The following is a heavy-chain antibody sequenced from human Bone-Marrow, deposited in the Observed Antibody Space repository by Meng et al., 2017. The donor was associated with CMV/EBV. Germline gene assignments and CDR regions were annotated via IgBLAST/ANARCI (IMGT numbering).Heavy chain of an antibody. CDR2: IIPIFGTA. CDR1: GGTFSSYA. CDR3: AKTCTSHCRYYYGMDV. D-gene: IGHD2-2*01. Sequence: SVKVSCKASGGTFSSYAISWVRQAPGQGLEWMGGIIPIFGTANYAQKFQGRVTITTDESTSTAYMELSSLRSEDTAVYYCAKTCTSHCRYYYGMDVWGQGTTVTVSS. J-gene: IGHJ6*02. V-gene: IGHV1-69*05.